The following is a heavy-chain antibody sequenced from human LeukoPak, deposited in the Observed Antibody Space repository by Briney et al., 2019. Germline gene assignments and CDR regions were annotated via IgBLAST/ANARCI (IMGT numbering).Heavy chain of an antibody. Sequence: RASETLSLTCTVSGGSISSYYWSWIRQPAGKGLKWIGRIYTSGSTNYNPSLKSRVTMSVDTSKNQFSLKLSSVTAADTAVYYCARGGDGYNWWYFDYWGQGTLVTVSS. CDR2: IYTSGST. V-gene: IGHV4-4*07. D-gene: IGHD5-24*01. J-gene: IGHJ4*02. CDR1: GGSISSYY. CDR3: ARGGDGYNWWYFDY.